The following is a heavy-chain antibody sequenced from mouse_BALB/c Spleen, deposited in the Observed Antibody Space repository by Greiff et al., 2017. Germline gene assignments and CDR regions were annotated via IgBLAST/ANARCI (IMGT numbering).Heavy chain of an antibody. CDR2: INSNGGST. V-gene: IGHV5-6-3*01. CDR1: GFTFSSYG. CDR3: ARGHYDGYDAMDD. D-gene: IGHD1-2*01. J-gene: IGHJ4*01. Sequence: EVMLVESGGGLVQPGGSLKLSCAASGFTFSSYGMSWVRQTPDKRLELVATINSNGGSTYYPDSVKGRFTISRDHAKNTLYLQMSSLKSEDTAMYYCARGHYDGYDAMDDWGQGTSVTVSS.